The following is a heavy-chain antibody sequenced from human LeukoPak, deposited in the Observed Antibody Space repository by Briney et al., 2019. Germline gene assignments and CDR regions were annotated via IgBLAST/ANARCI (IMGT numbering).Heavy chain of an antibody. CDR2: ISSISSYI. D-gene: IGHD6-19*01. CDR3: ARAEPSGWHEY. V-gene: IGHV3-21*01. CDR1: AFTFSSYS. Sequence: GGSLTLSWAASAFTFSSYSMNWVRQAPGKGLEWVSSISSISSYIYYADSVKGRFTISRDNAKTSLYLQMNSLRAEDTAVYYCARAEPSGWHEYWGQGTLVTVSS. J-gene: IGHJ4*02.